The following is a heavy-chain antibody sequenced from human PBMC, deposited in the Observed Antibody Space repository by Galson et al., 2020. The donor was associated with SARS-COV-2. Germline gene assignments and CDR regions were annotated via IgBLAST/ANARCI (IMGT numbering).Heavy chain of an antibody. CDR1: GFTFSSYW. CDR3: ARDGYYDFWSGYYNDAFDI. V-gene: IGHV3-74*01. CDR2: INSDGSST. Sequence: GGSLRLSCAASGFTFSSYWMHWVRQAPGKGLVWVSRINSDGSSTSYADSVKGRFTISRDNAKNTLYLQMNSLRAEDTAVYYCARDGYYDFWSGYYNDAFDIWGQGTMVTVSS. D-gene: IGHD3-3*01. J-gene: IGHJ3*02.